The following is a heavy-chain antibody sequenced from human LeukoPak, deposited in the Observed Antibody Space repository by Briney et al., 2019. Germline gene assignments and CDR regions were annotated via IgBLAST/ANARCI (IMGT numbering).Heavy chain of an antibody. J-gene: IGHJ4*02. Sequence: GGSLRLSCAASGFTFSSYAMHWVRQAPGKGLEYVSAICSNGGSTYYANSVKGRFTISRDNSKNTLYLQMGSLRAEDMAVYYCARGEEVLGYCSSTSCYAFDYWGQGTLVTVSS. V-gene: IGHV3-64*01. CDR2: ICSNGGST. CDR3: ARGEEVLGYCSSTSCYAFDY. D-gene: IGHD2-2*01. CDR1: GFTFSSYA.